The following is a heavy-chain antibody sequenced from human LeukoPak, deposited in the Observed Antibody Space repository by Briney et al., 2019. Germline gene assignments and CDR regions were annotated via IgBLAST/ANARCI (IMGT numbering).Heavy chain of an antibody. J-gene: IGHJ5*02. CDR1: GYTLTSYG. V-gene: IGHV1-8*01. D-gene: IGHD3-22*01. CDR2: MNPNSGNT. Sequence: ASVKVSCKASGYTLTSYGINWVRQATGQGLEWMGWMNPNSGNTGYAQKFQGRVTMTRNTSISTAYMELSSLRSEDTAVYYCARGPSDYYDSSAPGAGWFDPWGQGTLVTVSS. CDR3: ARGPSDYYDSSAPGAGWFDP.